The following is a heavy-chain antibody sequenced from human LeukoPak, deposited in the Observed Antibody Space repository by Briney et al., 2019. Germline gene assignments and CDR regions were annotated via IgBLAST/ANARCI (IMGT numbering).Heavy chain of an antibody. V-gene: IGHV3-30-3*01. J-gene: IGHJ4*02. CDR3: AREAYSNYGTFDY. CDR1: GFTFSSYA. CDR2: ISYDGSNK. Sequence: PGGSLRLSCAASGFTFSSYAMHWVRQAPGKGLEWVAVISYDGSNKYYADSVKGRFTISRDNSKNTLYLQMNSLRAEDTAVYYCAREAYSNYGTFDYWGQGTLVTVSS. D-gene: IGHD4-11*01.